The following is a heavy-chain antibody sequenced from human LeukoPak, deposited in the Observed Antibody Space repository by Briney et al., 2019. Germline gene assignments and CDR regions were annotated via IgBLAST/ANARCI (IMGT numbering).Heavy chain of an antibody. V-gene: IGHV3-11*04. CDR1: GFTFSDYY. J-gene: IGHJ4*02. Sequence: GGSLRLSCAASGFTFSDYYMSWIRQAPGKGLEWVSYISSSGSTIYYADSVKGRFTISRDNAKNSLYLQMNSLRAEDTAVYYCARAPTHYYDSSGYYIAPYFDYWGQGTLVTVSS. D-gene: IGHD3-22*01. CDR2: ISSSGSTI. CDR3: ARAPTHYYDSSGYYIAPYFDY.